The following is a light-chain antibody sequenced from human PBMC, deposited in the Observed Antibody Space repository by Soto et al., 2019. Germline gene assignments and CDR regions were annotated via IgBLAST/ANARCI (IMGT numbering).Light chain of an antibody. CDR3: QQYGSSPRT. J-gene: IGKJ1*01. V-gene: IGKV3-20*01. Sequence: EIVLTQSPGTLSLSPGERATFSCRASQSVSSNYLAWHQQKPGQAPRLLIYGAFKRATGIPDRFSGSGSGTDFTLTISRLEPEDFAVYYCQQYGSSPRTFGQGTKV. CDR1: QSVSSNY. CDR2: GAF.